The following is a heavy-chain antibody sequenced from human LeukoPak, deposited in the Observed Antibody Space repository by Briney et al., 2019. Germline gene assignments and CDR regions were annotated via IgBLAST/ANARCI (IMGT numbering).Heavy chain of an antibody. CDR1: GYSISSAYY. CDR2: FHYSGST. J-gene: IGHJ5*02. D-gene: IGHD6-13*01. CDR3: ARAYSSSWYWNWFDP. V-gene: IGHV4-38-2*02. Sequence: PSETLSLTCSVSGYSISSAYYWGWIRQPPGKGLEWIGTFHYSGSTSYNPSLKSRVTISVDSSKNQFSLKVSSVSAADTAVYYCARAYSSSWYWNWFDPWGQGTLVTVSS.